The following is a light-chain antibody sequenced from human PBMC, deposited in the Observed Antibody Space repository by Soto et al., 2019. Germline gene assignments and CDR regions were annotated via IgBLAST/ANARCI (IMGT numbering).Light chain of an antibody. CDR3: HYYDDSPPFP. Sequence: EIVLTQSPGTLSLSPGDRATFSCRASQRVTSRFLAWYQQKPGQAPRLLIYGASSRATGIPDRFSGSGSGTDFTLTISRLEPEDFAVYYCHYYDDSPPFPFGPGTKLDIK. CDR2: GAS. V-gene: IGKV3-20*01. CDR1: QRVTSRF. J-gene: IGKJ3*01.